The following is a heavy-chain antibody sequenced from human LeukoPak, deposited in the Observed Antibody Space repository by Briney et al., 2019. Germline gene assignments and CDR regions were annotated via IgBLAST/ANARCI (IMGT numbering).Heavy chain of an antibody. Sequence: PGRSLRLSCAASGFTFSSYGMHWVRQAPGKGLEWVAVISYDGSNKYYADSVKGRFTISRDNSKNTLYLQMNSLRAEDTAVYYCAKDKDTGNGMDVWGQGTTVTVSS. CDR2: ISYDGSNK. V-gene: IGHV3-30*18. CDR3: AKDKDTGNGMDV. CDR1: GFTFSSYG. J-gene: IGHJ6*02. D-gene: IGHD5-18*01.